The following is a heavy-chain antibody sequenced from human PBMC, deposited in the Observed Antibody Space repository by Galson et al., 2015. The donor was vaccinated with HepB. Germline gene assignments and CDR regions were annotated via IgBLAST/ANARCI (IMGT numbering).Heavy chain of an antibody. CDR2: INPTGGST. CDR3: ARARSSSRFHDAFDI. CDR1: GYTFTRNY. D-gene: IGHD6-13*01. J-gene: IGHJ3*02. V-gene: IGHV1-46*03. Sequence: SVKVSCKASGYTFTRNYIHWVRQAPGQGLEWLGIINPTGGSTSYAQKFQGRVIMTRDTSTSTVYMDLSSLKSEDTAIYYCARARSSSRFHDAFDIWGQGTMVIVSS.